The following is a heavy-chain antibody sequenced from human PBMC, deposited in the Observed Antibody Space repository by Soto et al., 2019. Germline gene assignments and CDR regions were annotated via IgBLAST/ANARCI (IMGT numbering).Heavy chain of an antibody. CDR2: IWYDGNKK. CDR1: GFTFSSYG. CDR3: ARGLQSLFDY. J-gene: IGHJ4*02. V-gene: IGHV3-33*01. Sequence: QVQLVESGGGVVQPGGSLRLSCVASGFTFSSYGMHWVRQAPGKGLEWVAVIWYDGNKKYYADSVKGRFTISRDNSKNTLYVQMTSLRAEDTAVYYCARGLQSLFDYWGQGALVNVSS.